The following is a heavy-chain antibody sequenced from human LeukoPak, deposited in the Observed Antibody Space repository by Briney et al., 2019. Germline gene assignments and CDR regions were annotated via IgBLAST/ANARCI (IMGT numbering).Heavy chain of an antibody. CDR2: ISSSSSTI. D-gene: IGHD3-3*01. V-gene: IGHV3-48*02. Sequence: GGSLRLSCAASGFTFSGYSMNWVRQAPGKGLEWVSYISSSSSTIYYADSVKGRFTISRDNAKNSLYLQMNSLRDEDTAVYYCARDAMAYYDFWSGYYTRAYYFDYWGQGTLVTVSS. J-gene: IGHJ4*02. CDR1: GFTFSGYS. CDR3: ARDAMAYYDFWSGYYTRAYYFDY.